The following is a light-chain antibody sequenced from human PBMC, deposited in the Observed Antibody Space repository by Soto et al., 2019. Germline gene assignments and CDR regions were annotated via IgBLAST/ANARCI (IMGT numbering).Light chain of an antibody. Sequence: DVQMTPSPFSLSASVGDRVTITCRARQNIGSYLNWYQQKPGKAPRLLIYGAFSLHSGVPARFSXXGSGTDFTLTIGSLQPEDFATYYCQQGYSSTEGPLTVGGGTKVEIK. CDR3: QQGYSSTEGPLT. J-gene: IGKJ4*01. CDR2: GAF. V-gene: IGKV1-39*01. CDR1: QNIGSY.